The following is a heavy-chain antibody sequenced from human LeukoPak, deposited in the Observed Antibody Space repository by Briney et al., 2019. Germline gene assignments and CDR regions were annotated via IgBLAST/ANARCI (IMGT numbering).Heavy chain of an antibody. CDR1: GGSISSGGYY. D-gene: IGHD4-17*01. CDR3: ARAVDYGENFDY. V-gene: IGHV4-31*03. Sequence: SETLSLTCTVSGGSISSGGYYWSWIRQHPGKGLEWIGYIYYSGSTYYNPSLKSRVTISVDTSKNQFSLKLSSVTAADTAVYYCARAVDYGENFDYWGQGTLVTVSS. J-gene: IGHJ4*02. CDR2: IYYSGST.